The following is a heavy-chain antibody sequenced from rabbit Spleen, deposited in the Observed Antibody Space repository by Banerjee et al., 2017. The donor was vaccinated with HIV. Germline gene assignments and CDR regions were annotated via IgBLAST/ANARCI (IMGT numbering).Heavy chain of an antibody. CDR1: GFSFSTNYD. CDR2: IYTGNGKN. D-gene: IGHD6-1*01. Sequence: QEQLVESGGGLVKPGASLTLICTASGFSFSTNYDICWVRQAPGKGLEWIGCIYTGNGKNYYASWAKGRFTISKTSSTTVTLQMTSLTAADTATYFCTRDAGSYAYIDGYFNLWGQGTLVTVS. CDR3: TRDAGSYAYIDGYFNL. J-gene: IGHJ4*01. V-gene: IGHV1S45*01.